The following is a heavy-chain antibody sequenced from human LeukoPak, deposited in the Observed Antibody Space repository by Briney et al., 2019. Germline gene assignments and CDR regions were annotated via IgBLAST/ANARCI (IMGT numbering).Heavy chain of an antibody. CDR2: VDTEDGET. CDR1: GFTFTDYY. J-gene: IGHJ4*02. V-gene: IGHV1-69-2*01. Sequence: GASVKVSCKASGFTFTDYYIHWVQQAPGKGLVWMGRVDTEDGETVYAAKFRGRLALTADASTATASMELNSLHSDDTAVYYCATIPFFGTTYYADFWGQGTLVTVSS. D-gene: IGHD2/OR15-2a*01. CDR3: ATIPFFGTTYYADF.